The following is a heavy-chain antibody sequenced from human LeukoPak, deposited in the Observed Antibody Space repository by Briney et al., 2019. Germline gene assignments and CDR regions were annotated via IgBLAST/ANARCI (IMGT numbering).Heavy chain of an antibody. CDR3: ARDLASSGWYFGSKTVPTGEGAFDI. CDR1: GYTFTSYA. V-gene: IGHV7-4-1*02. D-gene: IGHD6-19*01. J-gene: IGHJ3*02. CDR2: INTNTGNP. Sequence: ASVKVSCKASGYTFTSYAMNWVRQAPGQGLEWMGWINTNTGNPTYAQGFTGRFVFSLDTSVSTAYLQISSLKAEDTAVYYCARDLASSGWYFGSKTVPTGEGAFDIWGQGTMVTVSS.